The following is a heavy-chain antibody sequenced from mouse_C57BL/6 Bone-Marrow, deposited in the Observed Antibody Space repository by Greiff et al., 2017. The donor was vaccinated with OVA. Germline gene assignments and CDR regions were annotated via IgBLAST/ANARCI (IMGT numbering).Heavy chain of an antibody. J-gene: IGHJ1*03. Sequence: EVQLQESGPGLVKPSQSLSLSCSVTGYSITSGYYWNWIRQPPGNKLEWMGYISYDGSNNYNPSFKNRITITRDTSKNPLFLKLNSLTTADTATYYCARVHYGSSWYFDVWGTGTPVTVSA. CDR2: ISYDGSN. D-gene: IGHD1-1*01. V-gene: IGHV3-6*01. CDR1: GYSITSGYY. CDR3: ARVHYGSSWYFDV.